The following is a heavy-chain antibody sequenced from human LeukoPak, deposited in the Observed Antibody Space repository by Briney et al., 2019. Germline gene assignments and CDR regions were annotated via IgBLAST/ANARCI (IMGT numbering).Heavy chain of an antibody. Sequence: SETLSLTCTVSGASITNYYWNWIRQPAGKGLEWIGRMYTSVSTNYNPSLKSRVTMSVDTSKNQFSLKLSSVTAADTAVYYCAREITSGLYLLDYWGQGTLVTVSS. CDR3: AREITSGLYLLDY. CDR1: GASITNYY. D-gene: IGHD6-19*01. CDR2: MYTSVST. J-gene: IGHJ4*02. V-gene: IGHV4-4*07.